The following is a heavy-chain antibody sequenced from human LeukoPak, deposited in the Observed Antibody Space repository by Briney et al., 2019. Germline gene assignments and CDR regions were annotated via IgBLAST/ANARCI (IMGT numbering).Heavy chain of an antibody. CDR1: GFTDSNIY. V-gene: IGHV3-53*01. CDR3: GTTTLSATWNY. Sequence: GGSLRLSCAASGFTDSNIYMSWVRQAPGMGLEWVSVTDRGDNTKYADPVKGRFTVSRDYSENTLYLQMNSLRVEDTAVYYCGTTTLSATWNYWGQGTLVTVSS. J-gene: IGHJ4*02. D-gene: IGHD3-16*02. CDR2: TDRGDNT.